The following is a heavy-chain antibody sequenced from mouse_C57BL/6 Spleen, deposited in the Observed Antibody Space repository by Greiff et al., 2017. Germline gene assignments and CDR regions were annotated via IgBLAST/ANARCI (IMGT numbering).Heavy chain of an antibody. V-gene: IGHV1-42*01. D-gene: IGHD1-1*01. CDR1: GYSFTGYY. J-gene: IGHJ2*01. CDR2: INPSTGGT. Sequence: EVQVVESGPELVKPGASVKISCKASGYSFTGYYMNWVKQSPEKSLEWIGEINPSTGGTTYNQKFKAKATLTVDKSSSTAYMQLKSLTSEDSAVYYCARRTVVAFDYWGQGTTLTVSS. CDR3: ARRTVVAFDY.